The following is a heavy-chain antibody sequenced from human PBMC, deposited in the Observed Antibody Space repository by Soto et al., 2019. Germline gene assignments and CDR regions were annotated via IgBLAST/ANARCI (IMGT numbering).Heavy chain of an antibody. CDR1: GGSVSIGRHD. J-gene: IGHJ4*02. D-gene: IGHD6-19*01. V-gene: IGHV4-61*01. CDR3: ARGRRGIAVAGTGLLIDY. CDR2: IYYSGST. Sequence: PSECLSLASPLSGGSVSIGRHDWSWIREPPGKGLEWIGYIYYSGSTNYNPSLKSRVTISVDTSKNQFSLKLSSVTAADTAVYYCARGRRGIAVAGTGLLIDYWGQGTLVTVSS.